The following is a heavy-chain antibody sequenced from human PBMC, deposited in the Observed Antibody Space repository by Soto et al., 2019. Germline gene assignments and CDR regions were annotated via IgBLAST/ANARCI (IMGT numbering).Heavy chain of an antibody. CDR3: ARDYYRFNSGYGFSMDV. CDR2: ISWNSGSI. CDR1: AFTFDDYA. D-gene: IGHD5-12*01. V-gene: IGHV3-9*01. Sequence: GGSLRLSCATSAFTFDDYAMHWVRQAPGKGLEWVSGISWNSGSIGYADSVKGRFTISRDNSKNSLYLQMNSLRAEDTAVYYCARDYYRFNSGYGFSMDVWGQGTTVTVSS. J-gene: IGHJ6*02.